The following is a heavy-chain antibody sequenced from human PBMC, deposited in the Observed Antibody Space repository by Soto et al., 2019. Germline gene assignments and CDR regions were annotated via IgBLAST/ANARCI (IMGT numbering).Heavy chain of an antibody. CDR3: ARARTGYSPPYYNYSMDV. V-gene: IGHV4-34*01. CDR1: GGSFSGYY. D-gene: IGHD3-9*01. Sequence: SETLSLTCAVYGGSFSGYYWSWIRQPPGKGLEWIGEINHSGSTNYNPSLKSRVTISVDTSKNQFSLKLSSVTAADTAVYYCARARTGYSPPYYNYSMDVWGKGTTVTVSS. CDR2: INHSGST. J-gene: IGHJ6*03.